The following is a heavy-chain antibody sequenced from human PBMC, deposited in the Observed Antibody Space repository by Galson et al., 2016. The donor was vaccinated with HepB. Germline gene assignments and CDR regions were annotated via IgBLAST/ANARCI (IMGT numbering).Heavy chain of an antibody. Sequence: SVKVSCKASGCSFSNYPVSWVRQAPGQGLVWLGGIIPFFGTTGYAQKFQGRVTITADESTTTVYMELSSLRSEDTAIYYCAKYSGSPGDYGMDVWGQGTTVTVSS. D-gene: IGHD1-26*01. J-gene: IGHJ6*02. CDR2: IIPFFGTT. CDR3: AKYSGSPGDYGMDV. CDR1: GCSFSNYP. V-gene: IGHV1-69*13.